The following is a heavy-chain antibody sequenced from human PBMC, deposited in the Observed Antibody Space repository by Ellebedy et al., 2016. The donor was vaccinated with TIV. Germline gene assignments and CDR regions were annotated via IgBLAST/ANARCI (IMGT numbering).Heavy chain of an antibody. CDR2: ISAYNDNT. Sequence: AASVKVSCKASGYTFIRYGITWVRQAPGQGLEWMGGISAYNDNTNYAQKVQGRVTMTKDTSTSTAHMELRRLRSDDTAIYYCARGAATPYEDYWGQGTLVTVSS. CDR3: ARGAATPYEDY. J-gene: IGHJ4*02. D-gene: IGHD2-15*01. V-gene: IGHV1-18*01. CDR1: GYTFIRYG.